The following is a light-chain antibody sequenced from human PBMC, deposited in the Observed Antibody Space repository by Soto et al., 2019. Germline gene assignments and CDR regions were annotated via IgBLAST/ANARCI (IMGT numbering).Light chain of an antibody. CDR3: QQYNNWPPIFT. CDR2: KAS. V-gene: IGKV1-5*03. Sequence: DIQMTQSPSTLSGSVGDRVTITCRASQTISSWLAWYQQKPGKAPKLLIYKASTLKSGVPSRFSGSGSGTEFTLTISSLQPDDFATYYCQQYNNWPPIFTFGPGTKVDIK. J-gene: IGKJ3*01. CDR1: QTISSW.